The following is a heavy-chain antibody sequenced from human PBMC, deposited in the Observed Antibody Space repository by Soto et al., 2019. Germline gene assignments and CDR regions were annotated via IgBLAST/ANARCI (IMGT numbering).Heavy chain of an antibody. J-gene: IGHJ5*02. CDR3: ARDQKRGGDGSWLSDP. CDR1: GFTVSSYV. V-gene: IGHV3-33*01. Sequence: GGSLRLSCAASGFTVSSYVMHGVRQAPGKGLEWVAVIWYDGSNKYYADSVKGRFTISRDNSKNTLYLQMNSLRAEDRAVYYCARDQKRGGDGSWLSDPWGQGTLVTVSS. D-gene: IGHD2-21*02. CDR2: IWYDGSNK.